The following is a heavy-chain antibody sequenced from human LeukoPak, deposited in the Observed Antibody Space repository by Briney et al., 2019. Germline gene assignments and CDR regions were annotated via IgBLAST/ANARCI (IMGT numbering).Heavy chain of an antibody. D-gene: IGHD5-24*01. CDR1: GGTFSSYA. Sequence: GASVKVSCKASGGTFSSYAISWVRQAPGQGLEWMGRIIPILGIANYAQKFQGRVTITADKSTSTAYMELSSLRSEDTAVYYCARGRHGYHEGAFDIWGQGTMVTVSS. V-gene: IGHV1-69*04. J-gene: IGHJ3*02. CDR2: IIPILGIA. CDR3: ARGRHGYHEGAFDI.